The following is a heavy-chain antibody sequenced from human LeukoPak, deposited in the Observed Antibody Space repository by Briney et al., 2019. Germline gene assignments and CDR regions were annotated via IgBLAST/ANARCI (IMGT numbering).Heavy chain of an antibody. V-gene: IGHV4-39*02. CDR3: AKSGGFGDPSMYYYFVL. CDR2: FSFAGGT. J-gene: IGHJ2*01. D-gene: IGHD3-16*01. CDR1: GVSISTTSYY. Sequence: SETLSLTCSVSGVSISTTSYYWAWIRQTPGKGLEWIGSFSFAGGTYQNPSLKSRVSMSLDTSKNHLSLKLTSVTAPDTAVYFCAKSGGFGDPSMYYYFVLWGRGTLVSVSS.